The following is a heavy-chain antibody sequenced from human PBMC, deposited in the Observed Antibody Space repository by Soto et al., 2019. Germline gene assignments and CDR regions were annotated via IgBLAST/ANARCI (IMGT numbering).Heavy chain of an antibody. CDR2: IDPSDSYT. CDR1: GYSFTSYW. CDR3: ARHYDILTGYAAFDI. D-gene: IGHD3-9*01. V-gene: IGHV5-10-1*01. J-gene: IGHJ3*02. Sequence: ESLKISCKGSGYSFTSYWISWVRQMPGKGLEWMGRIDPSDSYTNYSPSFQGHVAISADKSISTAYLQWSSLMASDTAMYYCARHYDILTGYAAFDIWGQGTMVTVSS.